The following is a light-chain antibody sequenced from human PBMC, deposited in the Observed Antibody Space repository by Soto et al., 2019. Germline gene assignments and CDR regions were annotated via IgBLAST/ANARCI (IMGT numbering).Light chain of an antibody. CDR1: SSNIGSNT. V-gene: IGLV1-44*01. J-gene: IGLJ1*01. Sequence: LTQPPSASATPGQIVAISCSRSSSNIGSNTVTWYQQLPGTAPKLIIYSTSQRSSGVPGRFSGSKSGASASLAISGLQSEDEADYYCAAWDDRLDVYVFGTGTKVTVL. CDR3: AAWDDRLDVYV. CDR2: STS.